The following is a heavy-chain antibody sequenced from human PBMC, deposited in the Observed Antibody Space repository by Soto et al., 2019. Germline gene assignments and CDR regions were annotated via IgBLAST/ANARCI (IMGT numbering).Heavy chain of an antibody. Sequence: SETLSLTCTVSGGSISIGGYYWSWIRQHPGKGLEWIGYIYYSGSTYYNPSLKSRVTISVDTSKNQFSLKLSSVTAADTAVYYCARVVVVPAAIEGEYWFDPWGQGTLVTVSS. D-gene: IGHD2-2*01. J-gene: IGHJ5*02. CDR3: ARVVVVPAAIEGEYWFDP. CDR1: GGSISIGGYY. V-gene: IGHV4-31*03. CDR2: IYYSGST.